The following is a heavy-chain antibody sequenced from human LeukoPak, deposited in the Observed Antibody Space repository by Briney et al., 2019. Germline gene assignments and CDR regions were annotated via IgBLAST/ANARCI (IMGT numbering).Heavy chain of an antibody. J-gene: IGHJ4*02. CDR2: ISGSGGST. CDR1: GFTFSSYA. CDR3: AKDRNVDIVATIQDY. D-gene: IGHD5-12*01. V-gene: IGHV3-23*01. Sequence: PGGSLRLSCAASGFTFSSYAMSWVRQAPGKGLEWVSAISGSGGSTYYADSVKGRSTISRDNSKNTLYLQMNSLRAEDTAVYYCAKDRNVDIVATIQDYWGQGTLVTVSS.